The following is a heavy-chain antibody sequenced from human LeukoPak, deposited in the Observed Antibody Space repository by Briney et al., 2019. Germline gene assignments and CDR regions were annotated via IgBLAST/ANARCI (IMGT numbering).Heavy chain of an antibody. D-gene: IGHD3-22*01. CDR3: AREFMSPYCYDSSPGAFDI. V-gene: IGHV3-74*01. Sequence: GGSLRLSCAASGFTFSSYWMHWVRQAPGKGLVWVSRINSDGSSTSYADSVKGRFTISRDNAKNTLYLQMNSLRAEDTAVYYCAREFMSPYCYDSSPGAFDIWGQGTMVTVSS. J-gene: IGHJ3*02. CDR1: GFTFSSYW. CDR2: INSDGSST.